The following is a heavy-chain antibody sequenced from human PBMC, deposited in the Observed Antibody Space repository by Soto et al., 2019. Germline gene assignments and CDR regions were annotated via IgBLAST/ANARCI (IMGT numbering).Heavy chain of an antibody. Sequence: SETLSLTCTVSGGSISSGDYSWSWVRQSPGKGLERIGHIYNSGITYYNPSLKSRVVISIDTSRNQFSLRLNSLTAADRAVYFCASGVTAFGLVSRFWFDPWGQGTVVTVSS. J-gene: IGHJ5*02. CDR1: GGSISSGDYS. CDR2: IYNSGIT. D-gene: IGHD3-3*01. CDR3: ASGVTAFGLVSRFWFDP. V-gene: IGHV4-30-4*01.